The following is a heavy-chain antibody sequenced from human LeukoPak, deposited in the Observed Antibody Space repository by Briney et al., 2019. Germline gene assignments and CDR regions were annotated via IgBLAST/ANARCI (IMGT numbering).Heavy chain of an antibody. J-gene: IGHJ3*02. V-gene: IGHV4-34*01. CDR3: ARLVLWFGTPDAFDI. CDR1: DGSISSDY. Sequence: SETLSLTCTVADGSISSDYWSWIRQPPGKGLEWIGEINHSGSTNYNPSLKSRVTISVDTSKNQFSLKLSSVTAADTAVYYCARLVLWFGTPDAFDIWGQGAMVTVSS. D-gene: IGHD3-10*01. CDR2: INHSGST.